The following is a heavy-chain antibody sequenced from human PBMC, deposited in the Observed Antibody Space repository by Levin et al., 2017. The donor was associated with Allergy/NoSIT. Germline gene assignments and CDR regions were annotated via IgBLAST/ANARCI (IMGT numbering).Heavy chain of an antibody. CDR3: TKGRGTTAGIFEY. CDR2: IRQGSGST. Sequence: GESLKISCAASGFTFSSYAMIWVRQAPGKGLEWVSAIRQGSGSTFYADSVQGRFTISRDNSDNILYLQMNSLGVEDTARYYCTKGRGTTAGIFEYWCQGTLVTVSS. D-gene: IGHD1-1*01. V-gene: IGHV3-23*01. J-gene: IGHJ4*02. CDR1: GFTFSSYA.